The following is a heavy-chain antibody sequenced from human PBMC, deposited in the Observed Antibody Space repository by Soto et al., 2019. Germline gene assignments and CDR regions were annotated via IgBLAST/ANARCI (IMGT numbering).Heavy chain of an antibody. V-gene: IGHV1-18*04. J-gene: IGHJ4*02. D-gene: IGHD2-2*01. CDR3: ASTPEGYCSSSSCPFDY. CDR2: ISAHNGNT. Sequence: ASVKVSCKASGYNFTTYAVNWVRQAPGQGLEWMGWISAHNGNTNYAEKTQDRVTMTTDTSTTTAYMELRSLRSDNTAVYYCASTPEGYCSSSSCPFDYWGQGTLVTV. CDR1: GYNFTTYA.